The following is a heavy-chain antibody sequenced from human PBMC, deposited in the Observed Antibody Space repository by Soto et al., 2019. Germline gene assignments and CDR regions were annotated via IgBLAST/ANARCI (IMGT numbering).Heavy chain of an antibody. V-gene: IGHV1-46*01. D-gene: IGHD6-6*01. Sequence: SVKVSCKASGYTFTSYYMHWVRQAPGRGLEWMGIINPSGGSTSYAQKFQGRVTMTRDTSTSTVYMELSSLRSEDTAVYYCAREQLDYPNWFEPWAQGTMVTVSS. CDR2: INPSGGST. CDR3: AREQLDYPNWFEP. CDR1: GYTFTSYY. J-gene: IGHJ5*02.